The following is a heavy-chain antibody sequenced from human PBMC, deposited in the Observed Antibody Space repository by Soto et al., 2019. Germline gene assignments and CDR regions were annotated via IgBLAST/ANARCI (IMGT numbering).Heavy chain of an antibody. V-gene: IGHV3-7*01. J-gene: IGHJ4*02. CDR3: ARLGSVAGPPFDG. Sequence: PGGSLRLSCAASGFTFSSYWLTWGRQAPGKGLEWVANINQDGSEKYYLDSVKGRFTISRDSAKKSLYLQMSSLRAEDTALYYWARLGSVAGPPFDGWGQGTLVTVAS. CDR1: GFTFSSYW. CDR2: INQDGSEK. D-gene: IGHD6-19*01.